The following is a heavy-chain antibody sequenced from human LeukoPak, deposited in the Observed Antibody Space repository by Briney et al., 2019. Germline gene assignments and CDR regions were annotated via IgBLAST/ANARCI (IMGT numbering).Heavy chain of an antibody. CDR3: ARLSWLVLAHYFDY. Sequence: TSETLSLTCAVYGGSFSGYYWSWIRQPPGKGLEWIGEINHSGSTNYNPSLKSRVTISVDTSKNQFSLKLSSVTAADTAVYYCARLSWLVLAHYFDYWGQGTLVTVSS. CDR1: GGSFSGYY. J-gene: IGHJ4*02. V-gene: IGHV4-34*01. D-gene: IGHD6-19*01. CDR2: INHSGST.